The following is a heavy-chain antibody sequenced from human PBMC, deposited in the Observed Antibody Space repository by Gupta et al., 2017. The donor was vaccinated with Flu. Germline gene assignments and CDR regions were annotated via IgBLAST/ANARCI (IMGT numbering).Heavy chain of an antibody. J-gene: IGHJ5*02. CDR2: IYYSGST. Sequence: QVQLQESGPGLVKPSQTLSLTCTVSGGSLSSGGYYWSWIRQHPGKGLEWIGYIYYSGSTYYNPSLKSRVTISVDTSKNQFSLKLSSVTAADTAVYYCARDVVVAGTGVTGGINNWFDPWGQGTLVTVSS. V-gene: IGHV4-31*03. CDR1: GGSLSSGGYY. D-gene: IGHD6-19*01. CDR3: ARDVVVAGTGVTGGINNWFDP.